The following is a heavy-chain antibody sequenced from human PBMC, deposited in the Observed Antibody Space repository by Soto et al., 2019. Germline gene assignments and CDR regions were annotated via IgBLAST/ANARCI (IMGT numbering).Heavy chain of an antibody. CDR3: AKKAGITMVRGVLDS. CDR1: GFTFVSYA. J-gene: IGHJ4*02. V-gene: IGHV3-23*01. CDR2: ISVSGTYI. Sequence: EVLLLESGGGLVQPGGSLKLSCAASGFTFVSYAMTWVRQAPGKGLEWVSTISVSGTYIYYADSVEGRFTISRDNSKNTLYLQMNGLRAEDTAVYYCAKKAGITMVRGVLDSWGQGTLVTVSS. D-gene: IGHD3-10*01.